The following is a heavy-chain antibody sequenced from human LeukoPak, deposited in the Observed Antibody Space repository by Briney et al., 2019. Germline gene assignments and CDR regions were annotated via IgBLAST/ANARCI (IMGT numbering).Heavy chain of an antibody. CDR2: IYYSGST. CDR3: ARVGAPHIFYFDY. CDR1: GYSISSGYY. J-gene: IGHJ4*02. Sequence: SETLSLTCAVSGYSISSGYYWGWIRQPPGKGLEWIGYIYYSGSTKYNPSLKSRVTISVDTSKNQFSLKLSSVTAADTAVYYCARVGAPHIFYFDYWGQGTLVTVSS. V-gene: IGHV4-61*01.